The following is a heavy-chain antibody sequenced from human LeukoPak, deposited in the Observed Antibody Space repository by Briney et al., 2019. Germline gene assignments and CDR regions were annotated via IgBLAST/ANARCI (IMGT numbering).Heavy chain of an antibody. Sequence: PGGSLRLSCAASGFTFKTYAMHWVRQAPGKGLEWVAFAQYDGSPKYYTDSVKGRFTISRDNSKNTQSLQMNSLRAEDTAVYYCAKDDDWGRYKHWGQGTLVTVSS. J-gene: IGHJ1*01. D-gene: IGHD3-16*01. CDR1: GFTFKTYA. V-gene: IGHV3-30*02. CDR3: AKDDDWGRYKH. CDR2: AQYDGSPK.